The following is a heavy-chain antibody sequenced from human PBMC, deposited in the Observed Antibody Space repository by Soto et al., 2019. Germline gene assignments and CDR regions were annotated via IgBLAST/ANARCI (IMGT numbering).Heavy chain of an antibody. CDR1: GFTFSDYY. J-gene: IGHJ6*02. Sequence: GGSLRLSCAASGFTFSDYYMSWIRQAPGKGLEWVSYISSSGSTIYYADSVKGRFTISRDSAKNSLYLQMNSLRAEDTAVYYCASIGYCSSTSCYSSHYYYGMDVWGQGTTVTVSS. CDR2: ISSSGSTI. D-gene: IGHD2-2*01. CDR3: ASIGYCSSTSCYSSHYYYGMDV. V-gene: IGHV3-11*01.